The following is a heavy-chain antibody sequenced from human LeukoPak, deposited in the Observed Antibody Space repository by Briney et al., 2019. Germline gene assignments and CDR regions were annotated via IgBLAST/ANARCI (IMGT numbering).Heavy chain of an antibody. D-gene: IGHD2-15*01. V-gene: IGHV7-4-1*02. CDR3: ARSRYCSGGSCSYNWFDP. J-gene: IGHJ5*02. Sequence: ASVKVSCKASGGTFSSYAMNWVRQAPGQGLEWMGWINTNTGNPTYAQGFTGRFVFSLDTSVSTAHLQISSLKAEDTAVYYCARSRYCSGGSCSYNWFDPWGQGTLVTVSS. CDR1: GGTFSSYA. CDR2: INTNTGNP.